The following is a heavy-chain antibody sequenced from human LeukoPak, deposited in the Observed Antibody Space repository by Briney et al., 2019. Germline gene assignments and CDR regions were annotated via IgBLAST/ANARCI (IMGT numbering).Heavy chain of an antibody. J-gene: IGHJ3*02. V-gene: IGHV3-30*02. CDR2: IRDDGSNN. CDR1: GFTFSSYG. D-gene: IGHD2-15*01. Sequence: PGGSLRLSCAASGFTFSSYGMHWVRQAPGKGLEWVAFIRDDGSNNYYADSVKGRFTISRDNSKNTLYLQMNSLRAEDTAVYYCAGGYLLVAAFEIWGQGTMVTVSS. CDR3: AGGYLLVAAFEI.